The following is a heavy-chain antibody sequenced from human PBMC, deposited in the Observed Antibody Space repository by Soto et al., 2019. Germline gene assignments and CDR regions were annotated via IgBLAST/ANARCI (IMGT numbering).Heavy chain of an antibody. D-gene: IGHD3-3*01. CDR2: INSDGSST. J-gene: IGHJ4*02. Sequence: GGSLRLSCAASGFAFISYWMHWVRQAPGKGLVWVSRINSDGSSTSYADSVKRRFTISRDNAKNTLYLQMNSLRAEDTAVYYCARDRHYDFWSGYYYSGYFDYWGQGTLVTVSS. CDR1: GFAFISYW. CDR3: ARDRHYDFWSGYYYSGYFDY. V-gene: IGHV3-74*01.